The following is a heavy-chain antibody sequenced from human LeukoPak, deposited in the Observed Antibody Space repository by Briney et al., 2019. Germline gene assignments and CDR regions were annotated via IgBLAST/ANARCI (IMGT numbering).Heavy chain of an antibody. CDR3: ARGLIAVADPFDY. Sequence: SETLSLTCTVSGYSISSGYYWGWIRQPPGKGLEWIGSIYHSGSTYYNLSLKSRVTISVDTSKNQFSLKLSSVTAADTAVYYCARGLIAVADPFDYWGQGTLVTVSS. J-gene: IGHJ4*02. V-gene: IGHV4-38-2*02. D-gene: IGHD6-19*01. CDR1: GYSISSGYY. CDR2: IYHSGST.